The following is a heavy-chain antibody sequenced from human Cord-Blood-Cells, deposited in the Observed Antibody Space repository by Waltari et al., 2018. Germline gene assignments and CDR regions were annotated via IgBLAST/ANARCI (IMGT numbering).Heavy chain of an antibody. D-gene: IGHD1-26*01. Sequence: QVQLVASGGGVVEPGRALRLSCGASGFTFSSYAMYWVRQAPGKGLEVVAVISYDGSNKYYADSVKGRFTISRDNSKNTLYLQMNSLRAEDTAVYYCARDGTYADFDYWGQGTLVTVSS. J-gene: IGHJ4*02. CDR3: ARDGTYADFDY. CDR1: GFTFSSYA. V-gene: IGHV3-30-3*01. CDR2: ISYDGSNK.